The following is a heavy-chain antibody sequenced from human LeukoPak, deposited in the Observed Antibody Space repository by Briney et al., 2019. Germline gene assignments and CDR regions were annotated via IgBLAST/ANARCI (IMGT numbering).Heavy chain of an antibody. CDR1: GGSISSGSYY. V-gene: IGHV4-39*01. CDR3: ASYSSSSCAD. CDR2: IYYSGST. J-gene: IGHJ4*02. D-gene: IGHD6-13*01. Sequence: PSQTLSLTCTVSGGSISSGSYYWGWIRQPPGKGLEWIGSIYYSGSTYYNPSLKSRVTISVDTSKNQFSLKLSSVTAADTAVYYCASYSSSSCADWGQGTLVTVSS.